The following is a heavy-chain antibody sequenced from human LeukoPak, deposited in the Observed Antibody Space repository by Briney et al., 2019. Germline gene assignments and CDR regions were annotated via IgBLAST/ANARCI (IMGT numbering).Heavy chain of an antibody. D-gene: IGHD5-18*01. CDR3: ARADWDTAMIDY. CDR2: ISSSSYI. J-gene: IGHJ4*02. V-gene: IGHV3-21*01. Sequence: GGSLRLSCAASGFTVGSSRRMSWVRQAPGKGLQWVSSISSSSYIYYADSVKGRFTISRDNAKNSLYLQMNSLRAEDTAVYYCARADWDTAMIDYWGQGTLVTVSS. CDR1: GFTVGSSR.